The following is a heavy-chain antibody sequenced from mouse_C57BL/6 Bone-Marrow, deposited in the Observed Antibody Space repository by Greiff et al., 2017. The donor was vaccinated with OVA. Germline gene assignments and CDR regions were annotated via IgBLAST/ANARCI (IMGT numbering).Heavy chain of an antibody. CDR3: ARWDGYWFAY. D-gene: IGHD2-3*01. V-gene: IGHV1-76*01. CDR1: GYTFTDYY. J-gene: IGHJ3*01. CDR2: IYPGSGNT. Sequence: QVQLQQSGAELVRPGASVKLSCKASGYTFTDYYINWVKQRPGQGLEWIARIYPGSGNTYYNEKFKGKATLTAEKSSSTAYMQLSSLTSEDSAVYFCARWDGYWFAYWGQGTLVTVSA.